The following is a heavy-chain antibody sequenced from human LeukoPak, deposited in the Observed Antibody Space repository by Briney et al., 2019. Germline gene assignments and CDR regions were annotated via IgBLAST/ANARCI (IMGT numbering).Heavy chain of an antibody. V-gene: IGHV3-43D*03. CDR3: AKDAWNFPSHFDY. D-gene: IGHD1-7*01. J-gene: IGHJ4*02. CDR2: ISWDGGST. Sequence: GGSLRLSCAASGFTFDDYAMHWVRQAPGKGLEWVSLISWDGGSTYYADSVKGRFTISRDNSKNSLYLQMNSLRAEDTAVYYCAKDAWNFPSHFDYWGQGTLVTVSS. CDR1: GFTFDDYA.